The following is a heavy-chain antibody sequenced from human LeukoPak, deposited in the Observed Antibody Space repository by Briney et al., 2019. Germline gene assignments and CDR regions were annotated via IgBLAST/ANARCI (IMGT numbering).Heavy chain of an antibody. CDR2: ISSDGQST. Sequence: GGSLRLSCAASGFTFNSYAMQWVRQAPGKGLEFVSVISSDGQSTYYASSVKGRFIISRDNSKNTLYLQMGSLRTEDMAMYYCAKTDCSSSSCYTVNYWGQGTLVTVSS. CDR1: GFTFNSYA. V-gene: IGHV3-64*01. J-gene: IGHJ4*02. D-gene: IGHD2-2*02. CDR3: AKTDCSSSSCYTVNY.